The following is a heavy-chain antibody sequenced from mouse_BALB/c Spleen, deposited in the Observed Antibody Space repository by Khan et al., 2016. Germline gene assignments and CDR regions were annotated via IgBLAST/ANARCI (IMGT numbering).Heavy chain of an antibody. CDR2: MWRGGST. J-gene: IGHJ4*01. CDR3: AKEEGNYVMDY. D-gene: IGHD2-1*01. V-gene: IGHV2-5*01. Sequence: QVQLKQSGPGLVQPSQSLSITCTVSGFLLTSYGVHWIRQSPGKGLEWLGVMWRGGSTDYNAAFMSRLSITRDNSKRQVFFKMNSLQADDTAIYYWAKEEGNYVMDYWGQGTSVTVSS. CDR1: GFLLTSYG.